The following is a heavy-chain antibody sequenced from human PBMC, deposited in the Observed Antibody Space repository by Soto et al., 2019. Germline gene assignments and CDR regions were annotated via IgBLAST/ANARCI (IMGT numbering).Heavy chain of an antibody. J-gene: IGHJ6*02. V-gene: IGHV1-18*01. CDR2: ISAYNGNT. Sequence: ASVKVSCKASGYTFTSYAMHWVRQAPGQGLEWMGWISAYNGNTNYAQTVQGRVTMTADTGTRTVYMELRSLKSDDTAVYYCARGGYYDNNWGELSHYGLDVWGQGTSVTVSS. CDR1: GYTFTSYA. D-gene: IGHD3-22*01. CDR3: ARGGYYDNNWGELSHYGLDV.